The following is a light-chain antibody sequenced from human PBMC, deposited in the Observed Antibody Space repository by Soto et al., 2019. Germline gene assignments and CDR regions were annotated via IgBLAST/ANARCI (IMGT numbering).Light chain of an antibody. V-gene: IGKV1-33*01. CDR2: DAS. CDR3: QQYNNWPPIT. CDR1: QGISNY. J-gene: IGKJ5*01. Sequence: DIQITQSPWSLSASVGDRVTITCRASQGISNYLAWYQQKPGKAPKLLIYDASSLETGVPSRFSGSGSGTDFTFTISSLQSEDFAVYYCQQYNNWPPITFCQGTRLEIK.